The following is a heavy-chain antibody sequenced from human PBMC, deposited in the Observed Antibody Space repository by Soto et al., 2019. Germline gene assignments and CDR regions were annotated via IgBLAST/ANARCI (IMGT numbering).Heavy chain of an antibody. J-gene: IGHJ5*02. Sequence: QVQLHESGPGLVKPAETLSLTCTAFGASISSDYWSWIRQPPGGGLEWIAYLYNSGNANYNSSLKSRVTISIDTSKNQFSLQLSSVTAADTAVYYCARAHRSGWAWDPGALVTVSS. CDR1: GASISSDY. D-gene: IGHD6-19*01. V-gene: IGHV4-59*01. CDR3: ARAHRSGWA. CDR2: LYNSGNA.